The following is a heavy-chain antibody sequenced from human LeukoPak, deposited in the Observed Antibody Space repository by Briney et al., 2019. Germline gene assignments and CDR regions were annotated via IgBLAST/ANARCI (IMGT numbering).Heavy chain of an antibody. Sequence: GGSLRLSCAASGFTFNSYGMLWVRQSPGKGLEGVAFIRYDGGKSYYADYVKGRFALSRDNSKNTLYQQISSLRPEDTAVYFCAKDGGSGSYFAFDIWGQGTMVTVSS. J-gene: IGHJ3*02. CDR3: AKDGGSGSYFAFDI. D-gene: IGHD1-26*01. V-gene: IGHV3-30*02. CDR2: IRYDGGKS. CDR1: GFTFNSYG.